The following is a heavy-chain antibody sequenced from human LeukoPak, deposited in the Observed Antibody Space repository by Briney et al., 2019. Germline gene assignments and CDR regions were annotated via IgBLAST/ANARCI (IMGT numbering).Heavy chain of an antibody. Sequence: PSETLSLTCTVSGGSISSYYWSWIRQPAGKGLEWIGRIYTSGSTSYNPSLKSRVTMSVDTSKNQFSLKLSSVTAADTAVYYCARDDDFWSGHYFDYWGQGTLVTVSS. CDR2: IYTSGST. CDR3: ARDDDFWSGHYFDY. CDR1: GGSISSYY. D-gene: IGHD3-3*01. V-gene: IGHV4-4*07. J-gene: IGHJ4*02.